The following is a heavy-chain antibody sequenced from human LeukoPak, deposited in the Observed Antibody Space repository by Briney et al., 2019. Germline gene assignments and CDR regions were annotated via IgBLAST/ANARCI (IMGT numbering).Heavy chain of an antibody. CDR3: ATHSGSYYFFDY. CDR1: GYTLTELS. V-gene: IGHV1-24*01. J-gene: IGHJ4*02. D-gene: IGHD1-26*01. CDR2: FDPEDGET. Sequence: PRASVKVSCKVSGYTLTELSMHWVRQAPGKGLEWMGGFDPEDGETIYAQKFQGRVTMTEDTSTDTAYMELSSLRSEDTAVYYCATHSGSYYFFDYWGQGTLATVSS.